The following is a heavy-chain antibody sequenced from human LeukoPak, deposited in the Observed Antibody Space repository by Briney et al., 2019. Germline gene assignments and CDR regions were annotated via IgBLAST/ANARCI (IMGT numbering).Heavy chain of an antibody. J-gene: IGHJ4*02. CDR3: ARWADGYKLKGGYYFDY. Sequence: GASVKASCKASGYTFTSYGISWVRQAPGQGLEWMGWISAYNGNTNYAQKLQGRVTMTTDTSTSTAYMELRSLRSDDTAVYYCARWADGYKLKGGYYFDYWGQGTLVTVSS. V-gene: IGHV1-18*01. CDR2: ISAYNGNT. CDR1: GYTFTSYG. D-gene: IGHD5-24*01.